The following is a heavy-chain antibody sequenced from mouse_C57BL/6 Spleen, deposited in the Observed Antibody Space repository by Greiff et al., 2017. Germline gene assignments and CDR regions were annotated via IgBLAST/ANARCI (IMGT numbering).Heavy chain of an antibody. D-gene: IGHD3-2*02. V-gene: IGHV1-81*01. J-gene: IGHJ4*01. Sequence: QVQLQQSGAELARPGASVKLSCKASGYTFTSYGISWVKQRTGQGLEWIGEIYPRSGNTYYNEKFKGKATLTADKSSSTAYMELRSLTSEDSAVYFCARRDSSGRYAMDYWGQGTSVTVSS. CDR1: GYTFTSYG. CDR2: IYPRSGNT. CDR3: ARRDSSGRYAMDY.